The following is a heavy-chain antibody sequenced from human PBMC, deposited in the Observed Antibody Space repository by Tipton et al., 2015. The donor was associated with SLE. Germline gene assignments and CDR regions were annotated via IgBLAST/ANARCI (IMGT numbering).Heavy chain of an antibody. J-gene: IGHJ4*02. CDR1: GGSINDSF. CDR3: ARDKPTYSCLDY. V-gene: IGHV4-59*01. D-gene: IGHD4-11*01. Sequence: TLSLTCTVSGGSINDSFWNWVRQPPGKGLEWIGYISYSGSTKYNPSLKSRLTISVDTSKNQISLKLSSVTAADTAVYYCARDKPTYSCLDYWGQGTLVTVSS. CDR2: ISYSGST.